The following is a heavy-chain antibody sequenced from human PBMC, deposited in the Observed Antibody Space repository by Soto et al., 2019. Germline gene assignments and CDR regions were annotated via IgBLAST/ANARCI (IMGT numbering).Heavy chain of an antibody. CDR2: IIPILGIA. Sequence: SVKVSCKASGGTFSSYTISWVRQAPGQGLEWMGRIIPILGIANYAQKFQGRVTITADKSTSTAYMELSSLRSEDTAVYYCARVQGWNEHYYYYGMDVWGQGTTVTVSS. CDR3: ARVQGWNEHYYYYGMDV. J-gene: IGHJ6*02. V-gene: IGHV1-69*02. D-gene: IGHD1-1*01. CDR1: GGTFSSYT.